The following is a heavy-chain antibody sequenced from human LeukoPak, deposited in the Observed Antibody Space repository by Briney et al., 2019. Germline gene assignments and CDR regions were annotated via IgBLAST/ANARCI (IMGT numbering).Heavy chain of an antibody. D-gene: IGHD1-1*01. V-gene: IGHV3-21*01. Sequence: GGSLRLSCAASGFTFSSYSMNWVRQAPGKGLEWVSSISSSSSYIYYADSVKGRFTISRDNAKNSLYLQMNSLRAEDTAVYYCARDGPNWPSVTFDIWGQGTMVTVSS. CDR2: ISSSSSYI. J-gene: IGHJ3*02. CDR3: ARDGPNWPSVTFDI. CDR1: GFTFSSYS.